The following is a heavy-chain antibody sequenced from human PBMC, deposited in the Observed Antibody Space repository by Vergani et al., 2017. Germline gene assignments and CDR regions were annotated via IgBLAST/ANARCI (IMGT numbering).Heavy chain of an antibody. CDR1: GYSFTSYW. CDR2: IYPGDSDT. D-gene: IGHD2-15*01. CDR3: ARTPEGYCSGGSCYWLLWYFDL. Sequence: EVQLVQSGAVVKKPGESLKISCKCSGYSFTSYWIGWVRQMPGKGLEWMGIIYPGDSDTRYSPSFQGQVTISADKSISTAYLQWSSLKASDTAMYYCARTPEGYCSGGSCYWLLWYFDLWGRGTLVTVSS. V-gene: IGHV5-51*01. J-gene: IGHJ2*01.